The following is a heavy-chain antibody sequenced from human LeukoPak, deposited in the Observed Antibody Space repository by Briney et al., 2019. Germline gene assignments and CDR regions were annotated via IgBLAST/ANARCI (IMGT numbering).Heavy chain of an antibody. CDR1: GFTFSSYS. D-gene: IGHD3-22*01. CDR2: ISSSSSYI. Sequence: GGSLRLYCAASGFTFSSYSMNWVRQAPGKGLEWVSSISSSSSYIYYADSVKGRFTISRDNAKNSLYLQMNSLRAEDTAVYYCARARNSGYYDYWGQGTLVTVSS. J-gene: IGHJ4*02. CDR3: ARARNSGYYDY. V-gene: IGHV3-21*01.